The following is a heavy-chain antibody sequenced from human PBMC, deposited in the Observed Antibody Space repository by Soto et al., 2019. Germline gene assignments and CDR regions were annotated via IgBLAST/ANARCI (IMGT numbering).Heavy chain of an antibody. CDR3: ARLGYSGGRPAQYFDD. CDR2: ISSSGST. Sequence: QVQLQESGPGLVKPSQTLSLTCTVSGVSISSGGYFWTWIRQFPGKGLEWIGNISSSGSTSYNPSLESRVTISRDTSENQFSLKVTSVTAADTPVYLCARLGYSGGRPAQYFDDWGQGTLVTVSS. V-gene: IGHV4-31*03. CDR1: GVSISSGGYF. D-gene: IGHD6-19*01. J-gene: IGHJ4*02.